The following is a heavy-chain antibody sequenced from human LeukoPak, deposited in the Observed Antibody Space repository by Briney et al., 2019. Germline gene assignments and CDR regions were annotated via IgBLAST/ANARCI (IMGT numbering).Heavy chain of an antibody. D-gene: IGHD1-26*01. Sequence: ASVKVSCKVSGYTLTELSMHWVRQAPGKGLERMGGLDPEDGETIYAQKFQGRVTMTEDTSTDTAYMELSSLRSEDTAVYYCATWGARGSYAFDYWGQGTLVTVSS. V-gene: IGHV1-24*01. CDR3: ATWGARGSYAFDY. J-gene: IGHJ4*02. CDR2: LDPEDGET. CDR1: GYTLTELS.